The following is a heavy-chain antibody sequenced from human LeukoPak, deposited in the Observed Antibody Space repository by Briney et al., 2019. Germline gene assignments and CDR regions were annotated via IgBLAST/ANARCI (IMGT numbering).Heavy chain of an antibody. CDR3: ARDKEFGWFGELSETQLDY. V-gene: IGHV3-7*01. CDR1: GLTFSSYW. J-gene: IGHJ4*02. D-gene: IGHD3-10*01. Sequence: GGSLRLSCAASGLTFSSYWMSWVRQAPEKGVEWVANIKKEGSEKYYVDSVKGRFTISRDNAKNSLYLQMNSLRAEDTAVYYCARDKEFGWFGELSETQLDYWGQGTLVTVSS. CDR2: IKKEGSEK.